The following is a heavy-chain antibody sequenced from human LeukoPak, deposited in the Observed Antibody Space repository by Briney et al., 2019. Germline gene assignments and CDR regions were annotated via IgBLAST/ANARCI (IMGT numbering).Heavy chain of an antibody. J-gene: IGHJ4*02. CDR1: GFTFSSYD. CDR3: LAAIIRGVDY. CDR2: IGSAGDT. V-gene: IGHV3-13*04. D-gene: IGHD3-10*01. Sequence: GGSLRLSCAASGFTFSSYDMHWVRQATGKGLEWVSTIGSAGDTYYPGSVKGRFTISRENAKNSLYLQMNNLRAGDTAIYYCLAAIIRGVDYWGQGTLVTVSS.